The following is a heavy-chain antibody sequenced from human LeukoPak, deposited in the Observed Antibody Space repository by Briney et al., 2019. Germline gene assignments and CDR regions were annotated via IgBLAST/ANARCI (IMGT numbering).Heavy chain of an antibody. V-gene: IGHV3-23*01. D-gene: IGHD4-17*01. CDR1: GFTFSSYA. CDR2: ISGSGGST. CDR3: AERTGSVLMTTVNDY. J-gene: IGHJ4*02. Sequence: QPGGSLRLSCAASGFTFSSYAMSWVRQAPGKGLEWVSAISGSGGSTCYADSVKGRFTISRDNSKNTLYLQMNSLRAEDTAVYYCAERTGSVLMTTVNDYWGQGTLVTVSS.